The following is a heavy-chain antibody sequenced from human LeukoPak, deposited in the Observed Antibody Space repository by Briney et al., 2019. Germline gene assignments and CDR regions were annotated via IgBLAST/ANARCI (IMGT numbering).Heavy chain of an antibody. CDR2: INPNSGGA. V-gene: IGHV1-2*02. CDR1: GYTFTGYY. CDR3: ARDPLSIVVVPAAMGLDY. D-gene: IGHD2-2*01. Sequence: ASVKVSCKASGYTFTGYYMHWVRQAPGQGLEWMGWINPNSGGANYAQEFQGRVTMTRDTSISTAYMELSRLRSDDTAVYYCARDPLSIVVVPAAMGLDYWGQGTLVTVSS. J-gene: IGHJ4*02.